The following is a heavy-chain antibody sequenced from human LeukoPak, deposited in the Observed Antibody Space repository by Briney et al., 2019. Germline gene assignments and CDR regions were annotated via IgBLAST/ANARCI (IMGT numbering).Heavy chain of an antibody. D-gene: IGHD4-11*01. J-gene: IGHJ1*01. CDR1: GFTFSSYA. CDR3: AKDVYSNYGHFQY. Sequence: GGSLRLSCAASGFTFSSYAMRWVRQAPGKGLEWVAVISYDGSNKYYADSVKGRFTISRDNSQNTLYLQMNSLRAEDTAVYYCAKDVYSNYGHFQYWGQGTLVTVSS. V-gene: IGHV3-30*01. CDR2: ISYDGSNK.